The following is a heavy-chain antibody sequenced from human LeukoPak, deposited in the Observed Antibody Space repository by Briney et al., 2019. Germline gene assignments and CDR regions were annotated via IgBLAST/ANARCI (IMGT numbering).Heavy chain of an antibody. CDR2: ISGSGGRT. D-gene: IGHD2/OR15-2a*01. J-gene: IGHJ5*02. CDR3: VCATLA. CDR1: GFTFSSYG. Sequence: GGSLRLSCVASGFTFSSYGMSWVRQAPGKGLEWVSAISGSGGRTFYADSVQGRFTISRDNSKNMVWLQMNSLRAEDTALYYCVCATLAWGQGTLVTVSS. V-gene: IGHV3-23*01.